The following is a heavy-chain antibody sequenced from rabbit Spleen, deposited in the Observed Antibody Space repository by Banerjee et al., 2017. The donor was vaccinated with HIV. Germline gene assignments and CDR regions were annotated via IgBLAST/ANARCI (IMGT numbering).Heavy chain of an antibody. V-gene: IGHV1S45*01. CDR1: GFSFNSDYD. CDR3: ARRDAGYAAFNL. CDR2: IYTGNGKT. Sequence: QEQLEESGGGLVKPEGSLTLTCKASGFSFNSDYDMCWVRQAPGKGLEWIACIYTGNGKTYYASWAKGRFTIAKISTITVTLQMTGLTAADTATYFCARRDAGYAAFNLWGQGTLVTVS. D-gene: IGHD6-1*01. J-gene: IGHJ4*01.